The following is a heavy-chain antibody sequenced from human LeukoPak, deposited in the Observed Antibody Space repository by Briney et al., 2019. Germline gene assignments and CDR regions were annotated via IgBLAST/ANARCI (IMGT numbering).Heavy chain of an antibody. Sequence: SETLSLTCTVSGGSISSYYWSWIRQPPGKGLEWIGYIYYSGSTNYNPSLKSRVTISVDTSKNQFSLKLSSVTAADTAVYYCARDRLLFDSSGFYYYMDVWGKGTTVTVSS. D-gene: IGHD6-19*01. V-gene: IGHV4-59*01. CDR2: IYYSGST. CDR1: GGSISSYY. CDR3: ARDRLLFDSSGFYYYMDV. J-gene: IGHJ6*03.